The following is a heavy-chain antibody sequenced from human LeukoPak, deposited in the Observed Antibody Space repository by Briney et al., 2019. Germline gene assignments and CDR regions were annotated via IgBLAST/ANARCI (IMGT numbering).Heavy chain of an antibody. J-gene: IGHJ4*02. CDR2: LKSRGSGGTA. V-gene: IGHV3-15*01. CDR3: SWDQDVSFGRHLEH. CDR1: GVKFSDAW. Sequence: GGSLRLSCEVSGVKFSDAWMSWVRQAPGKGLEWVGRLKSRGSGGTADYSEPVKGRFAVSRDDSQNMLYLQMNSLKIEDTAVYFCSWDQDVSFGRHLEHWGQGTLVTVAS. D-gene: IGHD3-10*01.